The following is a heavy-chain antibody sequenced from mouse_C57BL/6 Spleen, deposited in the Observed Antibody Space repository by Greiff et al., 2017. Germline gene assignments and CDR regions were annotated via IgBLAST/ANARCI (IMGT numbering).Heavy chain of an antibody. D-gene: IGHD2-4*01. CDR1: GYSFTSDYY. V-gene: IGHV3-6*01. J-gene: IGHJ3*01. Sequence: ESGPGLVKPSQSLTLSCSVTGYSFTSDYYWKWIRQSSGNKLEWVGCISYDGSNNYNPPFKSLVSITRDTSKNQCFLKLNAVTAEDTATYGYASGDYDGFAYWGQGTLVTVSA. CDR2: ISYDGSN. CDR3: ASGDYDGFAY.